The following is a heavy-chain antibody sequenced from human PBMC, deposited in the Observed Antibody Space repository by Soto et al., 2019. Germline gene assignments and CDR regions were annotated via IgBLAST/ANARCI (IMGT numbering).Heavy chain of an antibody. Sequence: SVKVSCKASGFTFTSSAVQWVLQARGQRLEWIGWIVVGSGKTNYAQKFHERVTITTDMSTSTAYMELSSLRSEDTHVYYCAPADSSGYAGLVDFCGQGTPVTLSS. CDR2: IVVGSGKT. CDR3: APADSSGYAGLVDF. D-gene: IGHD3-22*01. V-gene: IGHV1-58*01. CDR1: GFTFTSSA. J-gene: IGHJ4*02.